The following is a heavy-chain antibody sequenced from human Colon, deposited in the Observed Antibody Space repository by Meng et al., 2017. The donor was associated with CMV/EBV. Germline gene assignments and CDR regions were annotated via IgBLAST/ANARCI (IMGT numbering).Heavy chain of an antibody. CDR2: IYSGGST. V-gene: IGHV3-66*02. J-gene: IGHJ4*02. D-gene: IGHD3-16*01. CDR3: VRDLVGGWPDY. Sequence: GESLKISCAASGFTVSSNYMSWVRQAPGKGLEWVSVIYSGGSTYYADSVKGRFTISRDNSKNTLYLQMNSLRAEDTAVYYCVRDLVGGWPDYWGQGALVTVSS. CDR1: GFTVSSNY.